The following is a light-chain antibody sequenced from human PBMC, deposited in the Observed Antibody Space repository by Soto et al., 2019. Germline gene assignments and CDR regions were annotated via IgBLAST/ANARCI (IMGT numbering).Light chain of an antibody. CDR1: QSVSSN. V-gene: IGKV3-15*01. CDR2: GAS. Sequence: EIVMTQSPATLSVSPGERATLSCRASQSVSSNLGWYQQKPGQAPRLLIYGASTRATGIPARFSGSGSGTEFTLTISGLQSEDFAIYYCQQYDNWPRTFGQGTKVDIK. CDR3: QQYDNWPRT. J-gene: IGKJ1*01.